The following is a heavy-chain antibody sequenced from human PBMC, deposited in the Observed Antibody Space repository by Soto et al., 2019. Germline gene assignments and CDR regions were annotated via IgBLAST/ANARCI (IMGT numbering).Heavy chain of an antibody. Sequence: EVQLVESGGGLVQPGGSLRLSCAASGFTVSSNYMSWVRQAPGKGLEWVSVIYSGGSTYYADSVKGRFTISRDNSKNTLYLQMNSLRAEDTAVYYCARHGFTDELSTFDYWGQGTLVTVSS. D-gene: IGHD1-26*01. V-gene: IGHV3-66*04. CDR1: GFTVSSNY. CDR3: ARHGFTDELSTFDY. CDR2: IYSGGST. J-gene: IGHJ4*02.